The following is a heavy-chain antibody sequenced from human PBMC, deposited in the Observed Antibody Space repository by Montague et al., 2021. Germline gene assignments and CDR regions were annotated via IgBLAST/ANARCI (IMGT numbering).Heavy chain of an antibody. J-gene: IGHJ5*02. V-gene: IGHV6-1*01. CDR2: TYYRSKWYN. Sequence: SAISGDSVSSNDATWNWIRQSPSRGLEWLGRTYYRSKWYNEYAISVKSRMTVNPDTSKNQFSLLLNSVTPEDTAVYYCARGWQKRFDPWGQGTLVTVSS. CDR1: GDSVSSNDAT. D-gene: IGHD5-24*01. CDR3: ARGWQKRFDP.